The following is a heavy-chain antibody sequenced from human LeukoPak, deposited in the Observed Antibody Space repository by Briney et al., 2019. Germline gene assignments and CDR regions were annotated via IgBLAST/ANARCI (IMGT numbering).Heavy chain of an antibody. D-gene: IGHD1-26*01. CDR1: GHRFSNYW. Sequence: KIGESLKISCKGSGHRFSNYWIAWVRQMPGKGLEWMGIIYPGDSDTRYSPSFQGQVTMSADKSISTAYLQWSSLKASDTAMYYCARRKEVGATRWFDPWGQGTLVTVSS. CDR3: ARRKEVGATRWFDP. CDR2: IYPGDSDT. V-gene: IGHV5-51*01. J-gene: IGHJ5*02.